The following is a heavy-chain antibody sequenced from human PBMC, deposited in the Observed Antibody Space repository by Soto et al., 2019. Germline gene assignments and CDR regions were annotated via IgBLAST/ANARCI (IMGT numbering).Heavy chain of an antibody. Sequence: SETLSLTRSLSSGSLNSSDHFWGWIRQTPGKGLEWIGSVYYTETTYYNPSLKSPVTISVETSRNTFSLKVNSVTAADTGIYYCARQRVLSTNMFITSFDPWGQGTLVTVSS. V-gene: IGHV4-39*01. D-gene: IGHD3-10*02. CDR2: VYYTETT. J-gene: IGHJ5*02. CDR1: SGSLNSSDHF. CDR3: ARQRVLSTNMFITSFDP.